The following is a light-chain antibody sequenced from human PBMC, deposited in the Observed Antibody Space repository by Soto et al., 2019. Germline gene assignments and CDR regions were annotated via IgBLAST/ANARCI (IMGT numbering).Light chain of an antibody. CDR1: QSISTW. CDR2: DAS. Sequence: DIQMTQSPSILSASVRDGVTITCRASQSISTWLACYQQKPGKAPNLLIYDASTLESGVPSRFRGSGSGTEFTLTISSLQPDDFATYYCQQYNSDRYTFGQGTKLEIK. J-gene: IGKJ2*01. CDR3: QQYNSDRYT. V-gene: IGKV1-5*01.